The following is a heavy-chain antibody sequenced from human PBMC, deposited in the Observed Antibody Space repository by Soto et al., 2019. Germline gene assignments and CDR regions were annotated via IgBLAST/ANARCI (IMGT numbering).Heavy chain of an antibody. CDR1: GGTFSSYA. V-gene: IGHV1-69*13. D-gene: IGHD2-15*01. Sequence: SVKVSCKASGGTFSSYAISWVRQAPGQGLEWMGGIIPIFGTANYAQKFQGRVTITADESTSTAYMELSSLRSEDTAVYYCARPPNYCSGGSCYSRYWYFDLWGRGTLVTVSS. CDR3: ARPPNYCSGGSCYSRYWYFDL. CDR2: IIPIFGTA. J-gene: IGHJ2*01.